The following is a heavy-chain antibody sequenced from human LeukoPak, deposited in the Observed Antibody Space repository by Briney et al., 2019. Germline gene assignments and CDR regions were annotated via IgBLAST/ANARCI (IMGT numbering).Heavy chain of an antibody. D-gene: IGHD5-18*01. CDR1: GFTFDDYA. Sequence: GRSLRLSCAASGFTFDDYAMHWVRQAPGKGLEWVSGISWNSGSIGYADSVKGRFTISRDNAKNSLYLQMNSLRAEDTALYYCAKGKGTWIQLWTFDYWGQGTVVTVSS. CDR2: ISWNSGSI. J-gene: IGHJ4*03. CDR3: AKGKGTWIQLWTFDY. V-gene: IGHV3-9*01.